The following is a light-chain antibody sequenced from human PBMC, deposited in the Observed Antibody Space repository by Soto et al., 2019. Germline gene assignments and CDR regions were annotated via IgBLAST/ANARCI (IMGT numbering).Light chain of an antibody. Sequence: QSALTQPASVSGSPGQSITISCTGTDSDVGGYNYVSWYQQHPDKAPKLMIYEVINRPSGVSNRFSGSKSANTASLTISGLQAEDEADYYCSSYTSSSTLVFGGGTKLTVL. CDR1: DSDVGGYNY. V-gene: IGLV2-14*03. CDR3: SSYTSSSTLV. J-gene: IGLJ3*02. CDR2: EVI.